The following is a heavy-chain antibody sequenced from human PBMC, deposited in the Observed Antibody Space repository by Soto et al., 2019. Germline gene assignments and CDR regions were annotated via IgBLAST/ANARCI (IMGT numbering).Heavy chain of an antibody. Sequence: SETLSLTCTVSGGSISSYYWSWIRQPPGKGLEWIGYIYYSGSTNYNPSLKSRVTISVDTSKNQFSLKLSSVTAADTAVYYCARDISGYCSSTSCSNWFDPWGQGTLVTVSS. D-gene: IGHD2-2*01. CDR1: GGSISSYY. V-gene: IGHV4-59*01. J-gene: IGHJ5*02. CDR3: ARDISGYCSSTSCSNWFDP. CDR2: IYYSGST.